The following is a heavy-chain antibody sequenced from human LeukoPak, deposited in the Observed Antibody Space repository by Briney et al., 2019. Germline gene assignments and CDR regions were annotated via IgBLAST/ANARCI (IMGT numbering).Heavy chain of an antibody. D-gene: IGHD3-22*01. CDR3: ARAGGYYYDSSGYYALDY. J-gene: IGHJ4*02. CDR1: GYTFTSYG. Sequence: VASVKVSCKASGYTFTSYGISWVRQAPGQGLEWMGWISAYNGNTNYAQKLQGRVTMTTDTSTSTAYMELRSLRSDDTAVYYCARAGGYYYDSSGYYALDYWGQGTLVTVSS. V-gene: IGHV1-18*01. CDR2: ISAYNGNT.